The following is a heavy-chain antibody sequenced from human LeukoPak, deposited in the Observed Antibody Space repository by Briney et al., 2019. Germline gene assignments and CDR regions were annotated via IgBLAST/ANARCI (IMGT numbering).Heavy chain of an antibody. CDR3: AKEAWEYSSSARFDY. CDR2: ISGSGGST. CDR1: GFTFSKYA. Sequence: GGSLRLSCAASGFTFSKYAMSWVRQAPGKGLEWVSAISGSGGSTYYAESLKGRFTISRDNSKNTLYLQMNSLRAEDTAVYYCAKEAWEYSSSARFDYWGQGTLVTVSS. V-gene: IGHV3-23*01. D-gene: IGHD6-6*01. J-gene: IGHJ4*02.